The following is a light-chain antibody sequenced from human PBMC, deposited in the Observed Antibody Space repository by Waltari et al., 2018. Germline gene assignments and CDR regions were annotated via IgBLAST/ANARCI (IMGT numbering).Light chain of an antibody. CDR2: YDS. J-gene: IGLJ2*01. Sequence: SYVPIQAPSMSVAPGKTARITCGGSNIGSKNVHWYQHKPGQAPVMVIYYDSDRPSGIPERFSGSNSGNTATLTISRVEAGDEADYYCQVWDSVSDHPWIFGGGTRLTVL. V-gene: IGLV3-21*04. CDR3: QVWDSVSDHPWI. CDR1: NIGSKN.